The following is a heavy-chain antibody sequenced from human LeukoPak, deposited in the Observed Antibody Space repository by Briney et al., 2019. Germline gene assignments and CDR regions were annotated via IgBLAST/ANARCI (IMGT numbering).Heavy chain of an antibody. CDR1: GFTFGDYP. D-gene: IGHD2-2*01. J-gene: IGHJ5*02. Sequence: PGGSLRLSCTASGFTFGDYPMSWVRQAPGKGLEWVGFIRSKRYGGTTEYAASVKGRFTIPRDDCKTIAYLQMNSLKPEDTAVYYCARTYCSTASCPWFDPWGQGTLVTVSS. CDR3: ARTYCSTASCPWFDP. V-gene: IGHV3-49*04. CDR2: IRSKRYGGTT.